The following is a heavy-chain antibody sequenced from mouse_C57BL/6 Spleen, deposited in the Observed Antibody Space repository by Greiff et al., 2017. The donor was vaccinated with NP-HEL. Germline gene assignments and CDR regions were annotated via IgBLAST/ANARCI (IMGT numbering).Heavy chain of an antibody. CDR3: ARWDSNYNYAMDD. CDR1: GYSFTGYY. D-gene: IGHD2-5*01. J-gene: IGHJ4*01. Sequence: VQLKESGPELVKPGASVKISCKASGYSFTGYYMHWVKQSHGNILDWIGYIYPYNGVSSYNQKFKGKATLTVDKSSSTAYMELRSLTSEDSAVYYCARWDSNYNYAMDDWGQGTSVTVSS. CDR2: IYPYNGVS. V-gene: IGHV1-31*01.